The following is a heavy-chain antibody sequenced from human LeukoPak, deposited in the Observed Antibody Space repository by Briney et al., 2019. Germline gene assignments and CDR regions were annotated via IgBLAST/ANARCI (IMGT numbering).Heavy chain of an antibody. D-gene: IGHD3-9*01. Sequence: GGSLRLSCAASGFTFSISAMSWVRQAPGKGLDWASGISNSGGSTFYADSVKGRFTISRDNSKNILYLQMNSLRADDTAVYYCAKVSESNYDILTGYYTPYYFDYWGQGTLVTVSS. V-gene: IGHV3-23*01. CDR1: GFTFSISA. CDR3: AKVSESNYDILTGYYTPYYFDY. J-gene: IGHJ4*02. CDR2: ISNSGGST.